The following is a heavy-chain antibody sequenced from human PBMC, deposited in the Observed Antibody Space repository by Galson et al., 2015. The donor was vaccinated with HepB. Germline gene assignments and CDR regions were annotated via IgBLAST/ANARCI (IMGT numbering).Heavy chain of an antibody. Sequence: SLRLSCAASGFTFSSYWMHWVRQAPGKGLVWVSRISSDGSITNYADSVKGRFTISRDNAKNTLFLQMNSLRAEDTAVYYCAKDWDYFGSGTRGTFDMWGQGTMVAVSS. V-gene: IGHV3-74*01. D-gene: IGHD3-10*01. CDR3: AKDWDYFGSGTRGTFDM. J-gene: IGHJ3*02. CDR2: ISSDGSIT. CDR1: GFTFSSYW.